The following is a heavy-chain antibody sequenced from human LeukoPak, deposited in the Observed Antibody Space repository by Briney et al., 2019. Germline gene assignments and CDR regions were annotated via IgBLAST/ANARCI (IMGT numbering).Heavy chain of an antibody. CDR2: IGSTET. V-gene: IGHV3-23*01. D-gene: IGHD1-7*01. Sequence: GGSLRLSCAASGFTFDLSAMSWVRQAPGKGLEWVSSIGSTETYYADFVRGRFTVSRDNSQNTLYLQMNSLRADDTAMYYCAKDAIPMNSVWDYFGKWGQGTQVTVSS. CDR1: GFTFDLSA. J-gene: IGHJ4*02. CDR3: AKDAIPMNSVWDYFGK.